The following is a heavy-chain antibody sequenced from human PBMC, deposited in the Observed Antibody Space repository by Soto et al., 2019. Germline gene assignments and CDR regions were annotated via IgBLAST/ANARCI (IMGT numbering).Heavy chain of an antibody. D-gene: IGHD2-15*01. CDR2: ISPGSRYP. Sequence: RGSLLLSCACSVFTFGDSYMSWIRQAPGKGLEWLSYISPGSRYPAYADSVKGRFTISRDNAKRSLYLQMMSLTAEDTAIYYCVRGGGGGLFDPWGQGTMVTVSS. CDR3: VRGGGGGLFDP. CDR1: VFTFGDSY. J-gene: IGHJ5*02. V-gene: IGHV3-11*06.